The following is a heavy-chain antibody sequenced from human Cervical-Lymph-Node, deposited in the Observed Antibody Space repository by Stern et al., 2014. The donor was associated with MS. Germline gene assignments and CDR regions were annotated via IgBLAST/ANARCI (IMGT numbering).Heavy chain of an antibody. J-gene: IGHJ6*02. V-gene: IGHV2-70*11. CDR3: ARISSGYDSGLRSFRDV. CDR2: IDWDDDK. Sequence: ESGPALVKPTQTLTLTCTFSWFSLSTSGMCVSWIRQPPGKALEWLARIDWDDDKYYSTSLKTRLTISKDTSKNQVVLTMTNMDPVDTATYYCARISSGYDSGLRSFRDVWGQGTTVTVSS. D-gene: IGHD5-12*01. CDR1: WFSLSTSGMC.